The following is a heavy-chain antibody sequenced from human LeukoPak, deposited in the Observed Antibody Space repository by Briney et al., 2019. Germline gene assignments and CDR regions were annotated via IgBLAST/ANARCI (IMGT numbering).Heavy chain of an antibody. V-gene: IGHV3-66*02. D-gene: IGHD3-22*01. CDR1: GFTVSSNY. CDR2: IYSAGST. J-gene: IGHJ4*02. CDR3: ARLIDTSGYYYVVWDY. Sequence: PGGSLRLSCAASGFTVSSNYMSWARQAPGKGLEWVSLIYSAGSTYYADSVKGRFTISRDISKNTLYLQMDSLRAEDTALYYCARLIDTSGYYYVVWDYWGQGTLVTVSS.